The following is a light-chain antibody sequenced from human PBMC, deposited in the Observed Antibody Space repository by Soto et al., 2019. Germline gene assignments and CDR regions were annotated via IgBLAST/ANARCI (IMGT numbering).Light chain of an antibody. V-gene: IGKV3-11*01. CDR3: HQHISRYRRT. CDR2: DAS. CDR1: QSVSSY. Sequence: IVMTHSPSTLSVSPGERATLSCRASQSVSSYLAWYQHKPGQGPRLLIYDASNRATGDSARISGSGYGTDFSLTFSSLVPDDFVAYYCHQHISRYRRTFGEGTKVDIK. J-gene: IGKJ4*02.